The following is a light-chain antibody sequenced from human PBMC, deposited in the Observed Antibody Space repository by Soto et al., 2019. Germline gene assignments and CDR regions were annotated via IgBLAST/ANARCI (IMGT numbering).Light chain of an antibody. V-gene: IGKV2-28*01. Sequence: DLVMTQSPLSLPVTPGEPASISCRSSHSLLHSNGYNYLDWYLQKPGQSPQLLIHFASNRASGVHDRVSGRGSGTDFTLKISRVEAEDVGVYYCMQAIQPPRTFGQGTKLEIK. CDR1: HSLLHSNGYNY. CDR2: FAS. CDR3: MQAIQPPRT. J-gene: IGKJ2*01.